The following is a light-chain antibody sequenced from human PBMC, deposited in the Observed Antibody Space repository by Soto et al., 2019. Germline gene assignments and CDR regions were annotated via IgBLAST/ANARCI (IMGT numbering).Light chain of an antibody. Sequence: AIQMTQSPSSLSASVGDRVTITCRASQGIRNDLGWYQQKPGKAPKLLIYAASSLHSGVPSRFSGSGSGTDFTLTISSLQPEDFAIYFCLQGFTFGPGTKVDIK. CDR2: AAS. V-gene: IGKV1-6*01. J-gene: IGKJ3*01. CDR1: QGIRND. CDR3: LQGFT.